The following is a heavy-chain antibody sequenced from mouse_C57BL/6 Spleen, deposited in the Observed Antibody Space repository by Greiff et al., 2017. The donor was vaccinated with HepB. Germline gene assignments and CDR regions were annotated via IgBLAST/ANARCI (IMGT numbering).Heavy chain of an antibody. CDR2: FHPYNDDT. CDR1: GYTFTTYP. V-gene: IGHV1-47*01. Sequence: VKLVESGAELVKPGASVKMSCKASGYTFTTYPIEWMKQNHGKSLEWIGNFHPYNDDTKYNEKFKGKATLTVEKSSSTVYLELSRLTSDDSAVYYCARRKSNYEAWFAYWGQGTLVTVSA. CDR3: ARRKSNYEAWFAY. J-gene: IGHJ3*01. D-gene: IGHD2-5*01.